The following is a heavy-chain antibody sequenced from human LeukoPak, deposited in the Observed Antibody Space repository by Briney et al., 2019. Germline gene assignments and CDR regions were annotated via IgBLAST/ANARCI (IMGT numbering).Heavy chain of an antibody. D-gene: IGHD6-19*01. CDR3: ARSPAQWLVPYYFDY. V-gene: IGHV1-18*01. Sequence: ASVKVSCKASGYTFTSYDIHWVRQAPGQGLEWMGRMNPNRGDTDYAQKLQGRVTMTTDTSTSTAYMELRSLRSDDTAVYYCARSPAQWLVPYYFDYWGQGTLVTVSS. CDR1: GYTFTSYD. CDR2: MNPNRGDT. J-gene: IGHJ4*02.